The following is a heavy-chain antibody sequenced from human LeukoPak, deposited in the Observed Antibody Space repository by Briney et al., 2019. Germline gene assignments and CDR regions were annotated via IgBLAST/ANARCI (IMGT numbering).Heavy chain of an antibody. Sequence: GGSLRLSXVGSGFSLNTYWMYWVRQAPGKGLVWVSDINSDESRTNYADSVKGRFTISRDNAKNTLYLQMSSLRAEDTALYYCARGLNYWGQGTLVTVSS. J-gene: IGHJ4*02. CDR2: INSDESRT. V-gene: IGHV3-74*01. CDR1: GFSLNTYW. CDR3: ARGLNY.